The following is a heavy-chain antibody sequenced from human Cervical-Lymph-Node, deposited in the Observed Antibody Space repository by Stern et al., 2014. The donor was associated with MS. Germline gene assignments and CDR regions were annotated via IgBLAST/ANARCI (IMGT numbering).Heavy chain of an antibody. Sequence: QVQLQESGPGLVKPSETLSLTCTVSGDSISSNSHYWGWIRQPPGKGLEWIGSIHYSDRTHYNPSLKIRVTISEEPSTNQFSLNLSSVTAADTAVYYCASIMPAAGLPSQFDNWGQGTLVTVSS. CDR1: GDSISSNSHY. J-gene: IGHJ4*02. CDR3: ASIMPAAGLPSQFDN. D-gene: IGHD6-13*01. V-gene: IGHV4-39*01. CDR2: IHYSDRT.